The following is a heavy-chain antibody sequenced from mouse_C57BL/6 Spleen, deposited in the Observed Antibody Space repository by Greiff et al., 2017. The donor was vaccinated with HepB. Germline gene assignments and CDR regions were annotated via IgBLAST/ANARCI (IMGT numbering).Heavy chain of an antibody. V-gene: IGHV5-9-1*02. CDR3: TSYYDYEDYAMDY. CDR1: GFTFSSYA. CDR2: ISSGGDYI. D-gene: IGHD2-4*01. J-gene: IGHJ4*01. Sequence: VQLQQSGEGLVKPGGSLKLSCAASGFTFSSYAMSWVRQTPEKRLEWVAYISSGGDYIYYADTVKGRFTISRDNARNTLYLQMSSLKSEDTAMYYCTSYYDYEDYAMDYWGQGTSVTVSS.